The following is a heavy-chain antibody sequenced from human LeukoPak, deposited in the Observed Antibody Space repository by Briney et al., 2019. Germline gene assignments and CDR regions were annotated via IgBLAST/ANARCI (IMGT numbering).Heavy chain of an antibody. CDR3: ARGYSGYDFRANWFDP. Sequence: SETLSLTCTVSGGSISSYYWSWIRQPPGKGLVWIGYIYYSGSTNYNPSLKSRVTISVDTSKNQFSLKLSSVTAADTAVYYCARGYSGYDFRANWFDPWGQGTLVTVSS. CDR1: GGSISSYY. V-gene: IGHV4-59*01. D-gene: IGHD5-12*01. J-gene: IGHJ5*02. CDR2: IYYSGST.